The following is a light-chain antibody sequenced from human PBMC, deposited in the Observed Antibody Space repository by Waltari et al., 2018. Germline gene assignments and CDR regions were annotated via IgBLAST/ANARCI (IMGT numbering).Light chain of an antibody. CDR3: QQCYSSPYT. CDR1: VLSSCNHKTK. V-gene: IGKV4-1*01. CDR2: WVS. J-gene: IGKJ2*01. Sequence: VLSSCNHKTKLGWYQQKPGQPPKLLSSWVSTRESGVTARFSGSGCGTDCTLTISSRQAEDVAVYYCQQCYSSPYTFGQGTKLEIK.